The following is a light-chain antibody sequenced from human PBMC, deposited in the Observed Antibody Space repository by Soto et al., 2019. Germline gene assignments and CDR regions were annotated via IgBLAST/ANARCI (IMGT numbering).Light chain of an antibody. V-gene: IGKV3-20*01. J-gene: IGKJ2*01. CDR2: GAS. Sequence: ENVLTQSPGTLSLSPGERATLSCRASQSVTSNFLAWYQQKPGQAPRLLIYGASTRAAGVPDRFSGSGSGRDFTLTITGLEPEDFAVYYCHQYGRSPLLYTFGQGTKL. CDR1: QSVTSNF. CDR3: HQYGRSPLLYT.